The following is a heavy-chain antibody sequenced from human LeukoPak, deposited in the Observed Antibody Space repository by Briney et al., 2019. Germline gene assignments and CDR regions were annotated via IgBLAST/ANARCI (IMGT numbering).Heavy chain of an antibody. D-gene: IGHD5-24*01. CDR3: ASSVEMATEFDY. Sequence: SETLSLTCAVSGGSISSGSYYWSWIRQPAGKGLEWIGRIYTSGSTNYNPSLKSRVTISVDTSKNQFSPKLSSVTAADTAVYYCASSVEMATEFDYWGQGTLVTVSS. CDR2: IYTSGST. CDR1: GGSISSGSYY. J-gene: IGHJ4*02. V-gene: IGHV4-61*02.